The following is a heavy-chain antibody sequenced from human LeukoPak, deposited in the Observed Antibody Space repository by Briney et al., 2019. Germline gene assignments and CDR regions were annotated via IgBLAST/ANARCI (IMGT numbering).Heavy chain of an antibody. D-gene: IGHD5-24*01. CDR1: GFTFSSYW. CDR3: ARAVDGYANLEFDY. V-gene: IGHV3-7*01. J-gene: IGHJ4*02. CDR2: IKQDGSEK. Sequence: GGSLRLSCAASGFTFSSYWKSWVRQAPGKGLEWVANIKQDGSEKYYVDSVKGRFTISRDNAKNSLYLQMNSLRAEDTAVYYCARAVDGYANLEFDYWGQGTLVTVSS.